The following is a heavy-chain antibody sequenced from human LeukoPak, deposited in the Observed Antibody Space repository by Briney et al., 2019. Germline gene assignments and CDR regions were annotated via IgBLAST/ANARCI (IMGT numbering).Heavy chain of an antibody. V-gene: IGHV4-39*01. Sequence: SETLSLTCTVSGGSINSSSYYWGWIRQPPGKGLEWIGSIYYSGSTYYNPSLKSRVTISVDTSKNQFSLKLSSVSAADTDVYYCASPSWDYWGQRNLVTVSS. CDR3: ASPSWDY. J-gene: IGHJ4*02. CDR1: GGSINSSSYY. CDR2: IYYSGST.